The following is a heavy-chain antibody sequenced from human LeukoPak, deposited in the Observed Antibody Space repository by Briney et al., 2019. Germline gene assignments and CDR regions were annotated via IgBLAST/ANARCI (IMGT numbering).Heavy chain of an antibody. CDR3: VRATTKDYFDY. CDR2: ISGDGTST. D-gene: IGHD5-24*01. J-gene: IGHJ4*02. CDR1: GFTFSSYW. V-gene: IGHV3-74*01. Sequence: GGSLRLSCAASGFTFSSYWMHWVRQAPGKGLVWVSRISGDGTSTIYADSVKGRFTISRDNAKSTLYLQMNSLRAEDTAVYYCVRATTKDYFDYWGQGAVVSVSS.